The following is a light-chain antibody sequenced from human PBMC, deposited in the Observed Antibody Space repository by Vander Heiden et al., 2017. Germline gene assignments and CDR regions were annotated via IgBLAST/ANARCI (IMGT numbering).Light chain of an antibody. V-gene: IGLV2-14*01. CDR1: TSDVGDYNY. J-gene: IGLJ1*01. CDR2: EVS. CDR3: SSYTSSSTHYV. Sequence: QSALTQPASVSGSPGQSITISCTGTTSDVGDYNYVSWYQQHPVKAPKLMIYEVSNRPSGVSNRFSGSKSGNTASLTISGLQAEDEADYYCSSYTSSSTHYVFGTGTKVTVL.